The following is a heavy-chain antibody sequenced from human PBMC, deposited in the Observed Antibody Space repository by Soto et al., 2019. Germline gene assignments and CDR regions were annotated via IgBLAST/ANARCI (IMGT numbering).Heavy chain of an antibody. Sequence: QVQLVQSGVEVKKPGASVKVSCKASGYTFTSYDINWVRQATGQGLEWMGWMNPNSGNTGYAQKYQGRVTMTRNTSISTAHMELSSLRSEDTAVYYCARERAASGSNRFDPWRKGTLVIVSS. CDR3: ARERAASGSNRFDP. D-gene: IGHD6-13*01. CDR2: MNPNSGNT. V-gene: IGHV1-8*01. J-gene: IGHJ5*02. CDR1: GYTFTSYD.